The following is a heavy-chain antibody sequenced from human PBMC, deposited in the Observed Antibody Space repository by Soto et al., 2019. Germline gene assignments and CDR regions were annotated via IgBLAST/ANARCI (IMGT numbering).Heavy chain of an antibody. CDR1: GGTFSGYA. Sequence: ASVKVSCKASGGTFSGYAISWVRQAPGQGLEWMGGIIPIFGTANYAQKFQGRVTITADESTSTAYMELSSLRSEDTAVYYCASDILCPSRRTYYYDSSGSHAFAIWGQGTMVTVS. V-gene: IGHV1-69*13. CDR3: ASDILCPSRRTYYYDSSGSHAFAI. J-gene: IGHJ3*02. CDR2: IIPIFGTA. D-gene: IGHD3-22*01.